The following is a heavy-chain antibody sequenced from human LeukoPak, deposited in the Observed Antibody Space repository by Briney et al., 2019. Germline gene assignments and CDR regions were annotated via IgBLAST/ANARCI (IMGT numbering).Heavy chain of an antibody. CDR2: ISGGGDNT. CDR3: AKFEGALLGNYYMDV. Sequence: TGGSLRISCAVSGFPFSAFALSWGRQGPGKGLEWVSTISGGGDNTYFADSVKGRFTISRDNSKNTLFLQMVSLRAEDTAVYYCAKFEGALLGNYYMDVWGKGTTVTVSS. CDR1: GFPFSAFA. V-gene: IGHV3-23*01. J-gene: IGHJ6*03.